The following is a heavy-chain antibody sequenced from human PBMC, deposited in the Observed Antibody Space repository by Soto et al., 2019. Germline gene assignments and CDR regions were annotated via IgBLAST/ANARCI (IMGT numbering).Heavy chain of an antibody. D-gene: IGHD1-26*01. CDR3: ARDQKRIVGATTRYFQH. CDR2: ISSSSSTI. CDR1: GFTFSSYS. Sequence: EVQLVESGGGLVQPGGSLRLSCAASGFTFSSYSMNWVRQAPGQGLEWVSYISSSSSTIYYADSVKGRFTISRDNAKNSMYLQRNSLRDEDTSVYYCARDQKRIVGATTRYFQHWGQGTLVTVSS. J-gene: IGHJ1*01. V-gene: IGHV3-48*02.